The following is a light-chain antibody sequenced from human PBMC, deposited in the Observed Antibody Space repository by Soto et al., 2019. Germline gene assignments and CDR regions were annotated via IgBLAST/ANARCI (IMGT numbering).Light chain of an antibody. V-gene: IGLV1-44*01. CDR3: AAWDDSLNGRV. Sequence: QSVLTQPPSASGTPGQRVTISCSGSSSNIGSNTVNWYQQLPVTAPKLLIYSNSQRPSGGPDRFSGSKSGTSASLAISGLQSEDEADYYCAAWDDSLNGRVFGGGTKLTVL. CDR1: SSNIGSNT. CDR2: SNS. J-gene: IGLJ2*01.